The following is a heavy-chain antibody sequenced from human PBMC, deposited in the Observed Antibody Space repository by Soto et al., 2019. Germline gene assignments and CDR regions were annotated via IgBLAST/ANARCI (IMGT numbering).Heavy chain of an antibody. CDR3: AKDLIVVGPAAPPRAGSFYC. CDR2: ISGSGGST. J-gene: IGHJ4*02. Sequence: GGSLRLSCAASGFTFSSYAMRWVRQAPGKGLEWVSAISGSGGSTYYADSVKGRFTISRDNSKHTMYLRMNSLRAEDKAVYYCAKDLIVVGPAAPPRAGSFYCWGQGSLVTVSS. V-gene: IGHV3-23*01. D-gene: IGHD2-2*01. CDR1: GFTFSSYA.